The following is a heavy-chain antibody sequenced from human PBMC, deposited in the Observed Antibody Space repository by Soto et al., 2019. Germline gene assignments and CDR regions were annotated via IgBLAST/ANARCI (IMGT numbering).Heavy chain of an antibody. V-gene: IGHV3-23*01. CDR3: AKRTDIVVVPAADGGEFDY. CDR1: GFTFSSYA. CDR2: ISGSGGST. D-gene: IGHD2-2*01. Sequence: VGSLRLSCAASGFTFSSYAMSWVRQAPGKGLEWVSAISGSGGSTYYADSVKGRFTISRDNSKNTLYLQMNSLRAEDTAVYYCAKRTDIVVVPAADGGEFDYWGQGTLVTVSS. J-gene: IGHJ4*02.